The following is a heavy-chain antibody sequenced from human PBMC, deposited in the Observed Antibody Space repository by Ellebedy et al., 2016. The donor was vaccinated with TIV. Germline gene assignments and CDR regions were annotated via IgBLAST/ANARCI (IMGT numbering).Heavy chain of an antibody. Sequence: GGSLRLXCAAPGFTFSSYSMNWVRQAPGKGLEWVSSISSSSSYIYYADSVKGRFTISRDNAKNSLYLQMNSLRAEDTAVYYCARDSYAATYYGMDVWGQGTTVTVSS. CDR3: ARDSYAATYYGMDV. V-gene: IGHV3-21*01. CDR2: ISSSSSYI. CDR1: GFTFSSYS. D-gene: IGHD1-26*01. J-gene: IGHJ6*02.